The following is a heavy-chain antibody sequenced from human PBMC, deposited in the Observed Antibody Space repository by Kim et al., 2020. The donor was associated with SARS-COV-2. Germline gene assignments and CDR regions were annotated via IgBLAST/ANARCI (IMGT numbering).Heavy chain of an antibody. J-gene: IGHJ4*02. D-gene: IGHD6-19*01. Sequence: GGSLRLSCAASGFTFSSYGMHWVRQAPGKGLEWVAVIWYDGSNKYYADSVKGRFTISRDNSKNTLYLQMNSLRVEDTAVFYCARLGSGWSQDYWGEGTLVTVSS. CDR3: ARLGSGWSQDY. V-gene: IGHV3-33*01. CDR2: IWYDGSNK. CDR1: GFTFSSYG.